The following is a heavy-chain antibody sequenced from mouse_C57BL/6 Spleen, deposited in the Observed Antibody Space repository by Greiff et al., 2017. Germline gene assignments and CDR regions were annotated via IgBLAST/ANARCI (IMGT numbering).Heavy chain of an antibody. Sequence: EVQLQQSGPELVKPGASVKISCKASGYTFTDYYMNWVKQSHGKSLEWIGDINPNNGGTSYNQKFKGKATLTVDKSSSTAYMELRSLTSEDSAVYYCARRQYYGSSYTWYFDVWGTGTTVTVSS. V-gene: IGHV1-26*01. CDR1: GYTFTDYY. CDR3: ARRQYYGSSYTWYFDV. CDR2: INPNNGGT. D-gene: IGHD1-1*01. J-gene: IGHJ1*03.